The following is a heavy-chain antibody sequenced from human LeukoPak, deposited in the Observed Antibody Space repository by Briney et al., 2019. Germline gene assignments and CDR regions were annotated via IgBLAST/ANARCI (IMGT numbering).Heavy chain of an antibody. D-gene: IGHD3-10*01. J-gene: IGHJ3*02. CDR1: GGSISSSFYY. V-gene: IGHV4-39*02. CDR3: ARRVDSGSNAFDI. CDR2: IYYSGST. Sequence: PSETLSLTCTVSGGSISSSFYYWGWIRQPPGKGLEWIGNIYYSGSTYYNPSLKSRVTISVDTSKNHFSLKLSSVTAADTAVYYCARRVDSGSNAFDIWGQGTMVTVSS.